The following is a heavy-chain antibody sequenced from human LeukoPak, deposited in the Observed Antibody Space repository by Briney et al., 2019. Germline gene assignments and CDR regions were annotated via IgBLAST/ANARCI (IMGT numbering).Heavy chain of an antibody. D-gene: IGHD5-18*01. CDR1: GGTFSSYA. J-gene: IGHJ2*01. CDR3: ARVIGDTAMVGDWYLDL. V-gene: IGHV1-69*13. Sequence: ASVKVSCKASGGTFSSYAISWVRQAPGQGLEWMGGIIPIFGTANYAQKFQGRVTITADESTSTAYMELSSLRSEDTAVYYCARVIGDTAMVGDWYLDLWGRGTLVTVSS. CDR2: IIPIFGTA.